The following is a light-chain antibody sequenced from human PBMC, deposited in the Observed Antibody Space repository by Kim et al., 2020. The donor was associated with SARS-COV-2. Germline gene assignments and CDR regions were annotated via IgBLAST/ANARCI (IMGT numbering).Light chain of an antibody. CDR2: CKY. CDR1: SLRTFY. CDR3: NSRDRSLNHVI. J-gene: IGLJ2*01. V-gene: IGLV3-19*01. Sequence: VVQEIRITCLVGSLRTFYAIWYHQKPRQAPVLVIFCKYNRPSEIPDRFSGSSSGNTASLTITGAQAEDEADYYCNSRDRSLNHVIFGGGTKLTFL.